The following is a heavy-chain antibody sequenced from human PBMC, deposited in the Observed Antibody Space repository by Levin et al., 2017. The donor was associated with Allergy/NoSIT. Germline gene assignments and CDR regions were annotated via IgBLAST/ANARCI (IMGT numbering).Heavy chain of an antibody. V-gene: IGHV1-69*13. Sequence: SVKVSCKASGGTFSSYAISWVRQAPGQGLEWMGGIIPIFGTANYAQKFQGRVTITADESTSTAYMELSSLRSEDTAVYYCARPDAGVVPAAFYYYYGMDVWGQGTTVTVSS. CDR3: ARPDAGVVPAAFYYYYGMDV. CDR2: IIPIFGTA. D-gene: IGHD2-2*01. J-gene: IGHJ6*02. CDR1: GGTFSSYA.